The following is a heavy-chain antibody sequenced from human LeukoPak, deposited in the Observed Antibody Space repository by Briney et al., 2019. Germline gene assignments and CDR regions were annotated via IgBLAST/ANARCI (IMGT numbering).Heavy chain of an antibody. CDR1: GGSISSGGYS. J-gene: IGHJ5*02. V-gene: IGHV4-30-2*01. D-gene: IGHD4-23*01. CDR3: ARVYGGNPYNWFDP. Sequence: SETLSLTGAVSGGSISSGGYSWSWIRHPPGKGLEWIGYIYHSGSTYYNPSLKSRVTISVDRSKNQFSLKLSSVTAADTAVYYCARVYGGNPYNWFDPWGQGTLVTVSS. CDR2: IYHSGST.